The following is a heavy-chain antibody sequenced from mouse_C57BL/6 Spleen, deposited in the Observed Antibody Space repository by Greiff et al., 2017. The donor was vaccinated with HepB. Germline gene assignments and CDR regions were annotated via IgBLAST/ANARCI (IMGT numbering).Heavy chain of an antibody. V-gene: IGHV1-22*01. CDR1: GYTFTDYN. Sequence: VHVKQSGPELVKPGASVKMSCKASGYTFTDYNMHWVKQSHGKSLEWIGYINPNNGGTSYNQKFKGKATLTVNKSSSTAYMELRSLTSEDSAVYYCANLLWFAMDYWGQGTSVTVSS. D-gene: IGHD2-2*01. CDR2: INPNNGGT. J-gene: IGHJ4*01. CDR3: ANLLWFAMDY.